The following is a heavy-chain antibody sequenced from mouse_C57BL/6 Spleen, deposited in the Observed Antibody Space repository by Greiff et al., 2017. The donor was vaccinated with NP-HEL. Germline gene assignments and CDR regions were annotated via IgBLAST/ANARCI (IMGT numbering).Heavy chain of an antibody. CDR3: ARNEDYYGSSYVFDY. D-gene: IGHD1-1*01. V-gene: IGHV2-2*01. CDR1: GFSLTSYG. CDR2: IWSGGST. Sequence: VQLQQSGPGLVQPSQSLSITCTVSGFSLTSYGVHWVRQSPGKGLEWLGVIWSGGSTDYNAAFISRLSISKDNSKSQVFFKMNSLQADDTAIYYCARNEDYYGSSYVFDYWGQGTTLTVSS. J-gene: IGHJ2*01.